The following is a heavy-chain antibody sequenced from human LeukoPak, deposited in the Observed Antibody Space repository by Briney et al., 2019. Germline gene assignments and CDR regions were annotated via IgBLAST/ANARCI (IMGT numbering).Heavy chain of an antibody. J-gene: IGHJ6*03. Sequence: GASVKVSCKASGYTFTSHGFSWVRQAPGQGLEWMGWINTYIGNTNYAQKFQGRVTMTRDTSISTAYMELSRLRSDDTAVYYCARDAIAAAGTQLPYYYYYMDVWGKGTTVTISS. CDR1: GYTFTSHG. D-gene: IGHD6-13*01. V-gene: IGHV1-18*01. CDR2: INTYIGNT. CDR3: ARDAIAAAGTQLPYYYYYMDV.